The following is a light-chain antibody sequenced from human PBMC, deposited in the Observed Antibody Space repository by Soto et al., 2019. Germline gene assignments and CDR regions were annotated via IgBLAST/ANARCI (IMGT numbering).Light chain of an antibody. CDR3: SSFTSTSIYV. CDR2: VVS. CDR1: SSDVGGYNF. Sequence: QSVLTQPRSVSGSPGQSVTISCTGSSSDVGGYNFVSWYQQYPGKAPKLLIYVVSGRPSGVSGVSDRFSGSKSGNTASLTISGLQAEDEADYYCSSFTSTSIYVFGTGTKLTVL. J-gene: IGLJ1*01. V-gene: IGLV2-11*01.